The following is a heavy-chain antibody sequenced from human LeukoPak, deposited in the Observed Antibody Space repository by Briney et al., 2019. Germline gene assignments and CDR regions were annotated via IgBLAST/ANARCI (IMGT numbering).Heavy chain of an antibody. Sequence: PSETLSLTCTVSGGSISSYYWSWIRQPPGKGLEWIGYIYYSGSTNYNPSLKSRVTISVDTSKNQLSLKLSSVTAADTAVYYCARHWETSSWYVDYWGQGTLVTVSS. V-gene: IGHV4-59*08. CDR1: GGSISSYY. J-gene: IGHJ4*02. CDR3: ARHWETSSWYVDY. D-gene: IGHD6-13*01. CDR2: IYYSGST.